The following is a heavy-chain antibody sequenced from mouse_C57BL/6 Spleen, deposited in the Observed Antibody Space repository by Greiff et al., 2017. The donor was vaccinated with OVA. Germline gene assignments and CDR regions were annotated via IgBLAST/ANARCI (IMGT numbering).Heavy chain of an antibody. CDR1: GYTFTSYW. J-gene: IGHJ4*01. CDR2: IDPSDSYT. V-gene: IGHV1-59*01. Sequence: VQLQQPGAELVRPGTSVKLSCKASGYTFTSYWMHWVKQRPGQGLEWIGVIDPSDSYTNYTQKFKGKATLTVDTSSSTAYMQLSSLTSEDSAVNYFARRTLYDAMDYWGQGTSVTVSS. CDR3: ARRTLYDAMDY.